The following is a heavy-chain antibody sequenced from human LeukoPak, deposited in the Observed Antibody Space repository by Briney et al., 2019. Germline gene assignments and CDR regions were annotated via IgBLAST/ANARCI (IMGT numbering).Heavy chain of an antibody. J-gene: IGHJ4*02. CDR2: IFHSGST. CDR1: GYSISSGYY. V-gene: IGHV4-38-2*02. Sequence: PSETLSLTCTVSGYSISSGYYWGWTRQPPGKGLEWIGSIFHSGSTYYNPSLKSRVTISVDTSKNQFSLKLSSVTAADTAVYYCARRYIGRGYYFDYWGQGTLVTVSS. D-gene: IGHD1-26*01. CDR3: ARRYIGRGYYFDY.